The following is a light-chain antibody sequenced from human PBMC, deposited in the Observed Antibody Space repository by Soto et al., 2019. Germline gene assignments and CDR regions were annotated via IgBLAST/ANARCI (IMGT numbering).Light chain of an antibody. CDR2: GAS. V-gene: IGKV3-20*01. J-gene: IGKJ1*01. CDR3: QQYGSSGT. CDR1: QSVSNNY. Sequence: IVLTQSPATLSRSPGERAPLSCMASQSVSNNYLALYQQKPGQAPRLLIYGASNRATGIPDRFIGSGSGTVFPLTIGRMDPEFFAVYYCQQYGSSGTFRQGTKVDIK.